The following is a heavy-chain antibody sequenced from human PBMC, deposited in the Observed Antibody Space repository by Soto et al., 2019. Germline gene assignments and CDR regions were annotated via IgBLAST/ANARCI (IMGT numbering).Heavy chain of an antibody. CDR2: IRGSGGST. J-gene: IGHJ6*02. V-gene: IGHV3-23*01. CDR3: ATPLRLGYYGMDV. CDR1: GFTFSSYA. Sequence: GGSLRLSCAASGFTFSSYAMSWVRQAPGKGLEWVSVIRGSGGSTYYADSVKGRFTISRDNSKNRLYLQMKSLRAEETAVYYCATPLRLGYYGMDVWGQGTTVTVSS. D-gene: IGHD5-12*01.